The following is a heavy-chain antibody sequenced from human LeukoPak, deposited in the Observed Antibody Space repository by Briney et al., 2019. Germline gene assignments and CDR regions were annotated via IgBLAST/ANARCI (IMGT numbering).Heavy chain of an antibody. CDR3: ASGDYGDFSRFDF. Sequence: SETLSPTCTVSGGSISSYYWSWIRQPPGKGLEWIGYIYHSGSTYYNPSLKSRVTISVDTSKNQFSLKLSSVTAADTAVYYCASGDYGDFSRFDFWGQGTLVTVSS. D-gene: IGHD4-17*01. CDR2: IYHSGST. CDR1: GGSISSYY. J-gene: IGHJ4*02. V-gene: IGHV4-4*09.